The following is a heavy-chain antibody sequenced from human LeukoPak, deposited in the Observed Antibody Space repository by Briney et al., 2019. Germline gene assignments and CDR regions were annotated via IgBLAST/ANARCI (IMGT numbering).Heavy chain of an antibody. Sequence: GRSLRLSCAASGFTFSSYWMSWVRQAPGKGLEWVGNIKQDGSENYYVDSVKGRFTISRDNAKNSLYLQMNSLRAEDTAVYYCARDTGYNTFDYWGQGTLVTVSS. CDR1: GFTFSSYW. V-gene: IGHV3-7*05. CDR2: IKQDGSEN. J-gene: IGHJ4*02. CDR3: ARDTGYNTFDY. D-gene: IGHD5-24*01.